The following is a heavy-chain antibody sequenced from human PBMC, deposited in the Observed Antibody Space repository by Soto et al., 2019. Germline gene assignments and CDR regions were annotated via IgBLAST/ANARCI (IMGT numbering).Heavy chain of an antibody. D-gene: IGHD3-3*01. V-gene: IGHV3-7*01. CDR3: ARYPPARITIFGVVIHYYYMDV. CDR1: GFTFSSYW. Sequence: GGSLRLSCAASGFTFSSYWMSWVRQAPGKGLEWVANIKQDGSEKYYVDSVKGRFTISRDNAKNSLYLQMNSLRAEDTAVYYCARYPPARITIFGVVIHYYYMDVWGKGTTVTVSS. CDR2: IKQDGSEK. J-gene: IGHJ6*03.